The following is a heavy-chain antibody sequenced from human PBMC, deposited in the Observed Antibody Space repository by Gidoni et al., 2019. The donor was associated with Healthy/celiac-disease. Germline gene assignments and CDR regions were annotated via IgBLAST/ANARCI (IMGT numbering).Heavy chain of an antibody. V-gene: IGHV4-30-4*01. Sequence: QVQLQESGPGLVKPAQTLSLPCTVSGGSIRSGDYYWSWIRQPPGKGLEWIGYIDSRGSTYDNPSLKSRVTISVDTSKTQFSLKLSSVTAADTAVYYCARTDCSGGSCQGGWFDPWGQGTLVTVSS. CDR2: IDSRGST. J-gene: IGHJ5*02. CDR3: ARTDCSGGSCQGGWFDP. D-gene: IGHD2-15*01. CDR1: GGSIRSGDYY.